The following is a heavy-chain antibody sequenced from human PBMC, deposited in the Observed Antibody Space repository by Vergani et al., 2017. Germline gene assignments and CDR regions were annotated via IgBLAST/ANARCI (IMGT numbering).Heavy chain of an antibody. CDR3: ARDRGDWRYSRYFYNYYMDV. CDR2: ISYDGTNK. CDR1: GFRFKN. D-gene: IGHD2-8*02. V-gene: IGHV3-30*19. J-gene: IGHJ6*03. Sequence: VQLVESGGGVVQPGGSLRLSCTASGFRFKNMHWVRQAPGKGLEWVAFISYDGTNKYYTNSVRGRFTISRDNSKSTLFLQMNSLRVEDMAVYYCARDRGDWRYSRYFYNYYMDVWGKGTTVTVSS.